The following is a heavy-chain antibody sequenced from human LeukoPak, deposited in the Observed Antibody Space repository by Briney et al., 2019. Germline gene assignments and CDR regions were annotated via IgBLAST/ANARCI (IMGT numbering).Heavy chain of an antibody. CDR1: GGSISSSSYY. J-gene: IGHJ4*02. CDR3: ARASRDGYMDPGHFDY. D-gene: IGHD5-24*01. CDR2: IYHSGST. V-gene: IGHV4-39*07. Sequence: SETLSLTCTVSGGSISSSSYYWGWIRQPPGKGLEWIGSIYHSGSTYYNPSLKSRVTISVDTSKNQFSLKLSSVTAADTAVYYCARASRDGYMDPGHFDYWGQGTLVTVSS.